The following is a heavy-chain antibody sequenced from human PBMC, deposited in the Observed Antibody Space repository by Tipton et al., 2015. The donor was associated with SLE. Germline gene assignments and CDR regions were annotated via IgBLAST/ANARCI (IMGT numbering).Heavy chain of an antibody. CDR2: FYAGGSI. CDR1: GDSLDSSESY. CDR3: ARQGTDGWYDAFDI. Sequence: TLSLTCAVSGDSLDSSESYWAWIRQPPGKGLGWIGSFYAGGSIYYKPSLESRVTAAMDTSKNHLSLTLTSVTAADTAIYYCARQGTDGWYDAFDIWGPGTMVTVSS. D-gene: IGHD6-19*01. J-gene: IGHJ3*02. V-gene: IGHV4-39*07.